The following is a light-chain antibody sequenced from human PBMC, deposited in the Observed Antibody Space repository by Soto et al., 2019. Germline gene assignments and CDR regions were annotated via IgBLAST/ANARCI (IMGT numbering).Light chain of an antibody. V-gene: IGKV1-39*01. CDR2: AAS. CDR3: QQSYSTPYT. Sequence: DIQMTQSPSSLSASVGDRVTITCRASRGINNYLNWYQQKPGKAPNLLIYAASTLQSGVPSRFSGSGSGKYFTLTISSLQPEDFATYYCQQSYSTPYTFGQGTKLQIK. CDR1: RGINNY. J-gene: IGKJ2*01.